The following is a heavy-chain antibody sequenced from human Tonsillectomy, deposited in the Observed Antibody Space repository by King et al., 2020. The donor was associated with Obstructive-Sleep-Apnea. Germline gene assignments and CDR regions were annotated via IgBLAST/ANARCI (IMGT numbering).Heavy chain of an antibody. Sequence: QVQLVESGGGVVQPGRSLRLSCAASGFTFRNYGMHWVRQAPGKGLEWVALIWYDGSNKYYSDSVKGRFTVSRDNSKNTVYLQMNSLRAEDTAVYYCARERRDYDILTGYYNWRFDSWGQGTLVTVSS. D-gene: IGHD3-9*01. CDR1: GFTFRNYG. J-gene: IGHJ4*02. CDR2: IWYDGSNK. V-gene: IGHV3-33*01. CDR3: ARERRDYDILTGYYNWRFDS.